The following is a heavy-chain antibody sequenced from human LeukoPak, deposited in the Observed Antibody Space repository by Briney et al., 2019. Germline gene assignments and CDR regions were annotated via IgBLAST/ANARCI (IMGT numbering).Heavy chain of an antibody. V-gene: IGHV4-59*12. CDR3: ARGTTLGDY. J-gene: IGHJ4*02. Sequence: SETLSLTCSVSGGSISSYYWSWIRQPPGKGLEWIGYIYSSGSTNYNPSLKSRVTISVDKSKNQFSLKLSSVTAADTAVYYCARGTTLGDYWGQGTLVTVSS. CDR1: GGSISSYY. CDR2: IYSSGST. D-gene: IGHD1-1*01.